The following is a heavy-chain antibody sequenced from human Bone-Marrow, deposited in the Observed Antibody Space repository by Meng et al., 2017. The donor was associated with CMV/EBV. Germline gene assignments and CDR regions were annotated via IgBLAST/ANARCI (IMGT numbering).Heavy chain of an antibody. CDR3: ARGYSGSYLDYFDY. D-gene: IGHD1-26*01. V-gene: IGHV4-59*01. Sequence: SETLSLTCTGSGGSISSYYWSWIRQPPGKGLEWIGYIYYSGSTNYNPSLKSRVTISVDTSKNQFSLKLSSVTAEDTAVYYCARGYSGSYLDYFDYWGQGTLVTVSS. CDR2: IYYSGST. CDR1: GGSISSYY. J-gene: IGHJ4*02.